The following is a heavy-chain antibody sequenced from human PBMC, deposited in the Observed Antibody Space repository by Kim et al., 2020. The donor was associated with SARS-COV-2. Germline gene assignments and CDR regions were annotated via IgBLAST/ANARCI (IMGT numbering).Heavy chain of an antibody. V-gene: IGHV2-5*02. Sequence: SGPTLVNPTETLTLTCTFSGFPRSTNGAGVGWIRQAPGQALEWLALIYWDDDKRFNPSLSNRLTLTRDTSKNQVVLTMTNVDPVDPATYYCARARQYGGTYSNFDVGGQGTLVTVSS. CDR2: IYWDDDK. J-gene: IGHJ4*02. CDR1: GFPRSTNGAG. D-gene: IGHD1-26*01. CDR3: ARARQYGGTYSNFDV.